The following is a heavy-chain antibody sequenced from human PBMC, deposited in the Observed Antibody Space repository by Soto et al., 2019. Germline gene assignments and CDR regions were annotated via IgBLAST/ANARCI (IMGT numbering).Heavy chain of an antibody. Sequence: EVQLVESGGDLVQPGGSLRLSCTASGFMLSTYSMNWVRQAPGRGLEWIAYISSGGRNTYYADSVKGRLTISRDNAENSLYLHRGKLREQDKGLYYWVRDRGNFDLPPLCYFGPWGQGTLVTVSS. CDR1: GFMLSTYS. D-gene: IGHD3-9*01. CDR3: VRDRGNFDLPPLCYFGP. CDR2: ISSGGRNT. V-gene: IGHV3-48*02. J-gene: IGHJ5*02.